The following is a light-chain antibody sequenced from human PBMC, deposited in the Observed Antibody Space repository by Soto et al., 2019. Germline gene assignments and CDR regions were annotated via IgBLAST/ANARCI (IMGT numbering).Light chain of an antibody. Sequence: QSVLTQPPSASGTPGQRVFISCSGSSSNIGGTNYAYWYQQLPGAAPKLLMHSNNLRPSGVPERISGSKSGTSASLVISGLGAEDGAVYYCASGEDRLGAVFFGGGTQLTVL. CDR3: ASGEDRLGAVF. CDR1: SSNIGGTNY. J-gene: IGLJ2*01. V-gene: IGLV1-47*02. CDR2: SNN.